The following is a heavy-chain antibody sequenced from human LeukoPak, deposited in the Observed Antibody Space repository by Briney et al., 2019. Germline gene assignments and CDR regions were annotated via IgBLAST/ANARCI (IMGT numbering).Heavy chain of an antibody. D-gene: IGHD6-19*01. CDR2: IKKDGSER. CDR1: GFPFISYW. J-gene: IGHJ4*02. Sequence: GGSLSLSCAASGFPFISYWMNWVRQAPGKGLEWVANIKKDGSERYYVDSVRGRFTISRDNAKNSLYLQMDSLRAEDTAVYYCAGGSGWLIDYWGQGTLVTVSS. V-gene: IGHV3-7*03. CDR3: AGGSGWLIDY.